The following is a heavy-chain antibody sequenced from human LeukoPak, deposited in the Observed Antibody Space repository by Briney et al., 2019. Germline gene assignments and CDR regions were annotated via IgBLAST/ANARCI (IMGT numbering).Heavy chain of an antibody. CDR3: AREVDWFDP. Sequence: SETLSLTCTVSGVSISSYYRSWIRQPPGKGLEWIGYIYYSGSTNYNPSLKSRVTISVDTSKNQFSLKLSSVTAADTAVYYCAREVDWFDPWGQGTLVTVSS. CDR1: GVSISSYY. J-gene: IGHJ5*02. V-gene: IGHV4-59*01. CDR2: IYYSGST. D-gene: IGHD2-15*01.